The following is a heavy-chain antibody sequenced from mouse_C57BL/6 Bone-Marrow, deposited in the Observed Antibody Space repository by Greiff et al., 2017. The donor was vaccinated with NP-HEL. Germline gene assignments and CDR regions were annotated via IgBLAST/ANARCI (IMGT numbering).Heavy chain of an antibody. CDR2: IYPGSGST. J-gene: IGHJ4*01. CDR3: ARGMYYGSSSLYYAMDY. V-gene: IGHV1-55*01. Sequence: VQLQQPGAELVKPGASVKMSCKASGYTFTSYWITWVKQRPGQGLEWIGDIYPGSGSTNYNEKFKSKATLTVDTSSSTAYMQLSSLTSEDSAVYYCARGMYYGSSSLYYAMDYWGQGTSVTVSS. CDR1: GYTFTSYW. D-gene: IGHD1-1*01.